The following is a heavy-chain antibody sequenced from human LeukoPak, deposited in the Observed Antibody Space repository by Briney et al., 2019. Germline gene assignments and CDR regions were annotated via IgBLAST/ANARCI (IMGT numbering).Heavy chain of an antibody. Sequence: ASVKVSCKASGYTFTSYYIHWVRQAPGQGLEWMGIINPSGGSTGHAQKFQGRVTMTRDMSTSTVYMELSSLRSEDTAVYYCARAYSTSPRNGFDFWGQGTMVTVSS. CDR2: INPSGGST. CDR3: ARAYSTSPRNGFDF. D-gene: IGHD6-6*01. V-gene: IGHV1-46*01. J-gene: IGHJ3*01. CDR1: GYTFTSYY.